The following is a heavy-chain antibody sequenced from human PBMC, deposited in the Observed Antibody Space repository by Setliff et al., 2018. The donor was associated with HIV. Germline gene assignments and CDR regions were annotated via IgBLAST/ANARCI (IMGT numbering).Heavy chain of an antibody. CDR3: AAPLTGPDGFDM. D-gene: IGHD3-9*01. CDR1: GYTLTELS. J-gene: IGHJ3*02. Sequence: ASVNVSCKVSGYTLTELSVHWVRQAPGNGLEWMGGFDPEQSETVYAQRFQGRVTFTEDTSTDTAYMDLISLTSDDTAVYFCAAPLTGPDGFDMWGQGTMVTVSS. V-gene: IGHV1-24*01. CDR2: FDPEQSET.